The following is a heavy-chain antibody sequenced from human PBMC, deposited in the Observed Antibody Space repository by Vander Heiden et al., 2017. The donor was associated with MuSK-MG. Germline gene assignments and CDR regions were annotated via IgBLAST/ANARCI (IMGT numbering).Heavy chain of an antibody. CDR2: INSDGSST. D-gene: IGHD1-26*01. Sequence: EVQLVESGGGLVQPGGSLRLSCAASGFTFSSYWMHWVRQAPGKGLVWVSRINSDGSSTSYADSVKGRFTISRDNAKNTLYLQMNSLRAEDTAVYYCAREWELQDAFDIWGQGTMVTVSS. J-gene: IGHJ3*02. V-gene: IGHV3-74*01. CDR1: GFTFSSYW. CDR3: AREWELQDAFDI.